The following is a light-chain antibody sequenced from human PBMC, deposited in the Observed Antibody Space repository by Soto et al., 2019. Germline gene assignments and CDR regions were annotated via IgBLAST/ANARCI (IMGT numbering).Light chain of an antibody. CDR1: KRVNNF. Sequence: DIQMTQSPSSLSASVGDRVTITCRASKRVNNFLNWYQQKPGKAPTLLIFAASSLPSGVPSRFSGSGSGTDFTLTISSLQPEDFATYDCQQSHSTPITFGQGTRLEI. CDR3: QQSHSTPIT. V-gene: IGKV1-39*01. J-gene: IGKJ5*01. CDR2: AAS.